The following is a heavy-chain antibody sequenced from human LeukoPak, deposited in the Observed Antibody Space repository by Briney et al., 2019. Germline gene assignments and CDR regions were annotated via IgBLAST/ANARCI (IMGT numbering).Heavy chain of an antibody. Sequence: ASVKVSCKASGFTFTSSAVQWVRQARGQRLEWIGWIVVGSGNTNYAQKFQERVTITRDMSTRTAYMELSSLGSEDTAVYYCAAGYGSGSYYDYYYYYMDVWGKGTTVTVSS. D-gene: IGHD3-10*01. V-gene: IGHV1-58*01. J-gene: IGHJ6*03. CDR3: AAGYGSGSYYDYYYYYMDV. CDR2: IVVGSGNT. CDR1: GFTFTSSA.